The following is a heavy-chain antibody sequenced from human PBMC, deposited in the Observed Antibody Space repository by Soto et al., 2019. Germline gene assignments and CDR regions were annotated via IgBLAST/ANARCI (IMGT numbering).Heavy chain of an antibody. CDR2: ITGSSDYT. V-gene: IGHV3-21*01. J-gene: IGHJ6*02. D-gene: IGHD6-19*01. CDR1: AFSFSDYT. CDR3: ARDHEYTSGWSHGMDV. Sequence: GGSLRLSCAASAFSFSDYTMNWFRQAPGKGLEWVSSITGSSDYTYYSGSVTGRFTISRDNANNSLFLQMNRLRGEDTAVYYCARDHEYTSGWSHGMDVWGQGTTVTVSS.